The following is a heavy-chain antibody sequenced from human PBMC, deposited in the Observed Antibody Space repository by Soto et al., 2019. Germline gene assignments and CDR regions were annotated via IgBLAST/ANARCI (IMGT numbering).Heavy chain of an antibody. V-gene: IGHV1-58*01. CDR2: IVVGSGNT. Sequence: SVKVSCKASGFTFTSSAVQWVRQARGQRLEWIGWIVVGSGNTNYAQKFQERVTITRDMSTSTAYMELSSLRSEDTAVYYCAADKLMGGGYSLDVWGQGTTVTVS. D-gene: IGHD3-22*01. CDR3: AADKLMGGGYSLDV. J-gene: IGHJ6*02. CDR1: GFTFTSSA.